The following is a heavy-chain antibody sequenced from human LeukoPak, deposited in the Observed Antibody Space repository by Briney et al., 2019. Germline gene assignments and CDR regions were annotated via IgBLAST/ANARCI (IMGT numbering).Heavy chain of an antibody. CDR2: IYPCDSYT. Sequence: ESLKISCKGSGYSFTNYWIGWVRQIPGKGLEWIGIIYPCDSYTRYSPSFQGQVTISADKSISTTYLQGSSLKASDTAMYYCARHGGDGYTYRGYWGQGTLVNVSS. D-gene: IGHD5-24*01. CDR1: GYSFTNYW. CDR3: ARHGGDGYTYRGY. J-gene: IGHJ4*02. V-gene: IGHV5-51*01.